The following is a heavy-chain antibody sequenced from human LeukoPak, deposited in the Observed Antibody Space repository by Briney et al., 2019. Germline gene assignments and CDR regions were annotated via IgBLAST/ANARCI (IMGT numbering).Heavy chain of an antibody. D-gene: IGHD3-10*01. CDR3: ARERPYGSGSRGFDI. Sequence: GGSLRLSCAASGFTFSSYSMNWVRQAPGKGLEWVSSISSRSSYIYYADSLKGRFTISRDNAKNSLYLQMNGLRAEDTAVYYCARERPYGSGSRGFDIWGQGTMVTVSS. CDR2: ISSRSSYI. J-gene: IGHJ3*02. V-gene: IGHV3-21*01. CDR1: GFTFSSYS.